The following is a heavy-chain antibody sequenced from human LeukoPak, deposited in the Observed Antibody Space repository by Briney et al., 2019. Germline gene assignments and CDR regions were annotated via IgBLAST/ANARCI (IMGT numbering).Heavy chain of an antibody. CDR1: GFTFSSYG. J-gene: IGHJ4*02. Sequence: GGSLRLSCAASGFTFSSYGMHWVRQAPGKGLEWVALISYDGSNKYYADSVKGRFTISRDNSKNTLYLQMNSLRAEDTAVYYCALGESGYFDYWGQGTLVTVSS. CDR3: ALGESGYFDY. CDR2: ISYDGSNK. V-gene: IGHV3-30*03. D-gene: IGHD3-16*01.